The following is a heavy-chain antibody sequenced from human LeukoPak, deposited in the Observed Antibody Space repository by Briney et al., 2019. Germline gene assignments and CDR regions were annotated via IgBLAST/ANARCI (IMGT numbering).Heavy chain of an antibody. V-gene: IGHV3-21*01. J-gene: IGHJ4*02. CDR2: ITRSSIYK. D-gene: IGHD3-22*01. CDR3: ARANYDSSGYYPLIYY. Sequence: PEGSLRLSCAASGFTFSSYTMNWVRQAPGKGLEWVSSITRSSIYKYYADSVKGRFTISRDNAKNSLYLQMNSLRAEDTAVYYCARANYDSSGYYPLIYYWGQGTLVTVSS. CDR1: GFTFSSYT.